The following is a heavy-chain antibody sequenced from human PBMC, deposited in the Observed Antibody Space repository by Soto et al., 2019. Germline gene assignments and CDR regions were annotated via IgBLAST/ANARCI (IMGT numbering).Heavy chain of an antibody. Sequence: SLKVSYNASGGTFTSYAISWVRQAPGQGLEWMGGIIPIFGTANYAQKFQGRVTITADESTSTAYMELSSLRSEDTAVYYCERGNAYCGGDCYSDYWGQGTLVTVYS. D-gene: IGHD2-21*02. CDR3: ERGNAYCGGDCYSDY. V-gene: IGHV1-69*13. CDR2: IIPIFGTA. CDR1: GGTFTSYA. J-gene: IGHJ4*02.